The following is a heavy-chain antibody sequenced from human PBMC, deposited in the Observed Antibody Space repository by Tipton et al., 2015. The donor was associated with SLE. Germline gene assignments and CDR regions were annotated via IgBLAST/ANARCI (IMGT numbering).Heavy chain of an antibody. J-gene: IGHJ4*02. Sequence: RSLRLSCAASGFTFSNYAMHWVRQAPGKGLEWVAVISYDGSYRYYSDSVKGRFTISRDNSKNTLYLQMNSLRAEDTAVYYCASHSPYNFWSGYFGYWGQGTLVTVSS. CDR3: ASHSPYNFWSGYFGY. D-gene: IGHD3-3*01. CDR2: ISYDGSYR. V-gene: IGHV3-30*04. CDR1: GFTFSNYA.